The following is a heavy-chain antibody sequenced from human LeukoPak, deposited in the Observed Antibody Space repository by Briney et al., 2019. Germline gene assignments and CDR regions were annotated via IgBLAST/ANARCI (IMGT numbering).Heavy chain of an antibody. CDR2: VNHSGST. CDR3: ARGRLKYYYDSSGYITH. V-gene: IGHV4-34*01. CDR1: GGSFSGYY. D-gene: IGHD3-22*01. Sequence: SETLSLTCAVYGGSFSGYYWSWIRQPPGKGLEWIGEVNHSGSTNYNPSLKSRVTISVDTSKNQFSLKLSSVTAADTAVYYCARGRLKYYYDSSGYITHWGQGTLVTVSS. J-gene: IGHJ4*02.